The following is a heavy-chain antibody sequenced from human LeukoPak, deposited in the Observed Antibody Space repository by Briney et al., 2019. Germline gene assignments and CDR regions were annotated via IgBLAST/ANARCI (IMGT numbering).Heavy chain of an antibody. Sequence: PGGSLRLSCAASGFTFDDYAMHWVRQPPGKGLEWVSGISWNSGSIDYADSVKGRFTISRDNAKNSLYLQMNSLRAEDTALYYCAKEALADTGFDYWGQGTLVTVSS. V-gene: IGHV3-9*01. CDR2: ISWNSGSI. J-gene: IGHJ4*02. CDR1: GFTFDDYA. D-gene: IGHD6-19*01. CDR3: AKEALADTGFDY.